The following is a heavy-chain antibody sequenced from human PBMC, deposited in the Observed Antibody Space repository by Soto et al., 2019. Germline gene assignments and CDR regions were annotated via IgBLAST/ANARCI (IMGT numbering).Heavy chain of an antibody. CDR2: INHSGST. J-gene: IGHJ6*02. CDR1: GGSFSGYY. V-gene: IGHV4-34*01. CDR3: ARRLRYVEWLGMGGMDV. D-gene: IGHD3-9*01. Sequence: QVQLQQWGAGLLKPSETLSLTCAVYGGSFSGYYWSWIRQPPGKGLEWIGEINHSGSTNYNPSLKCRVTISADTSTKQCSLQLRSMTAADTGVYYCARRLRYVEWLGMGGMDVWGQGTTVTVSS.